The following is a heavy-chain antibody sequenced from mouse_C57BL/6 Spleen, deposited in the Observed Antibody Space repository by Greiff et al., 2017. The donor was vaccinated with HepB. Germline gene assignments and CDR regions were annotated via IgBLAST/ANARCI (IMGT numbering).Heavy chain of an antibody. V-gene: IGHV1-50*01. CDR3: ARDATEAFDS. Sequence: VQLQQSGAELVKPGASVKLSCKASGYTFTSYWMQWVKQRPGQGLEWIGEIYPSDSYTNYNQKFKGKATLTVDTSSSTAYMQLSSLTSEDSAVYACARDATEAFDSWGQGTTLTVSS. CDR2: IYPSDSYT. CDR1: GYTFTSYW. D-gene: IGHD1-1*01. J-gene: IGHJ2*01.